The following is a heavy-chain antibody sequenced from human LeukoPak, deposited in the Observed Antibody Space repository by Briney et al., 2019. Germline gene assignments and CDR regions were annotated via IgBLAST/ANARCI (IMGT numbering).Heavy chain of an antibody. J-gene: IGHJ3*01. CDR1: GGSFTNYY. CDR3: ARDEADTLTNYPGAFDV. D-gene: IGHD3-9*01. Sequence: PSETLSLTCTVSGGSFTNYYWNWIRQPAGEALEWVGRISTSGSTNYNPSVSTRVTMSIDTSKNQFSLKLRSVTAADTAVYYCARDEADTLTNYPGAFDVWGQGTMVTVSS. V-gene: IGHV4-4*07. CDR2: ISTSGST.